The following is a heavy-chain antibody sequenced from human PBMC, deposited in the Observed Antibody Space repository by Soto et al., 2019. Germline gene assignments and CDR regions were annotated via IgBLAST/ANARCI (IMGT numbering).Heavy chain of an antibody. V-gene: IGHV5-51*01. Sequence: PGESLKISCQGSGYSFASYWTGWVRQMPGKDLEWMGIIYPGDSDTRHSPSFQGQVTISADKSLRTAYLQWTSLKASDTALYYCARTRSFTLGFYYDGMDVWGQGTTVTVSS. CDR1: GYSFASYW. D-gene: IGHD6-6*01. CDR3: ARTRSFTLGFYYDGMDV. CDR2: IYPGDSDT. J-gene: IGHJ6*02.